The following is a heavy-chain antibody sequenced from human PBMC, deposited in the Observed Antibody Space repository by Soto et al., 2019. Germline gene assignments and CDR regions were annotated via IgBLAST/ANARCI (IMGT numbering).Heavy chain of an antibody. J-gene: IGHJ6*03. Sequence: GGSLRLSCAASGFTFSSYSMNWVRQAPGKGLEWVSYISSSSSTIYYADSVKGRFTISRDNAKNSLYLQMNSLRAEDTAVYYCARVARYCSGGSCYYYYYYMDVWGKGTTVTVSS. D-gene: IGHD2-15*01. CDR1: GFTFSSYS. CDR3: ARVARYCSGGSCYYYYYYMDV. CDR2: ISSSSSTI. V-gene: IGHV3-48*01.